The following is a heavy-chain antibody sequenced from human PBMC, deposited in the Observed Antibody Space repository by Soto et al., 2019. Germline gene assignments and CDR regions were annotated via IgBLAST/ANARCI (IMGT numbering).Heavy chain of an antibody. CDR1: GGTFSRHA. CDR2: IIPMFGTT. Sequence: QVQLVQSGSEVKMPGSSVKVSCKTSGGTFSRHAINWVRQAPGQGLEWMGGIIPMFGTTNYAQKFKGRVTISAEESTSTAYTELSSLRSEDAAAYSCARAAIHGSSWYFWFDPWGQGTLVTVSS. D-gene: IGHD6-13*01. CDR3: ARAAIHGSSWYFWFDP. V-gene: IGHV1-69*01. J-gene: IGHJ5*02.